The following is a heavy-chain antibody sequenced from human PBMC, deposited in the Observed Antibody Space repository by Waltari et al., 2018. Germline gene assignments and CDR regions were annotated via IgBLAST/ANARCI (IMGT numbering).Heavy chain of an antibody. J-gene: IGHJ4*02. CDR3: ARPEDMGEVYYF. D-gene: IGHD2-15*01. CDR1: GFTYSRYW. V-gene: IGHV3-7*03. CDR2: ISQDGSAK. Sequence: EVQLVESGGGLVQPGGSLRLSCEVSGFTYSRYWMTWLRQAPGEGLECVTKISQDGSAKKYVGSGKGLFPVSRDNTNNALYLQMNNLRADDTAIYYCARPEDMGEVYYFWGLGTLVTVSS.